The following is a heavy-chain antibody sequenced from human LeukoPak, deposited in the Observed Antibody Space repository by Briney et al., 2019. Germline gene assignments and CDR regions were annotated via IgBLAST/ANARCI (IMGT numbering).Heavy chain of an antibody. CDR2: ISYDGSNK. V-gene: IGHV3-30-3*01. Sequence: PGGSLRLSCAASGFTFSSYAMHWVRQAPGKGLEWVAVISYDGSNKYYADSVKGRFTISRDNSKNTLYLQMNSLRAEDTAVYYCARNPTVTMLLDSFENLGQGTKGTGS. CDR3: ARNPTVTMLLDSFEN. D-gene: IGHD4-17*01. J-gene: IGHJ3*02. CDR1: GFTFSSYA.